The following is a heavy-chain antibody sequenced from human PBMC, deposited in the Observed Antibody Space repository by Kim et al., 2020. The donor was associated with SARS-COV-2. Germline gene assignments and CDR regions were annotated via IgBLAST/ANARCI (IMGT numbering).Heavy chain of an antibody. CDR3: TRLEEQLVSVSYYYGMDV. CDR2: IRSKANSYAT. CDR1: GFTFSGSA. V-gene: IGHV3-73*01. J-gene: IGHJ6*02. Sequence: GGSLRLSCAASGFTFSGSAMHWVRQASGKGLEWVGRIRSKANSYATAYAASVKGRFTISRDDSKNTAYLQMNSLKTEDTAVYYCTRLEEQLVSVSYYYGMDVWGQGTTVTVSS. D-gene: IGHD6-6*01.